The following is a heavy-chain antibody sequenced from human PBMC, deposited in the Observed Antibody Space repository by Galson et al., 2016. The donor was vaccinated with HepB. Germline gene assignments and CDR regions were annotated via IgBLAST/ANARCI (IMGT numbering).Heavy chain of an antibody. V-gene: IGHV3-13*01. J-gene: IGHJ6*04. CDR1: GFTFITYD. CDR3: ARGKSLWTTPWNYGLDV. Sequence: SLRLSCAASGFTFITYDIHWVRQPPGKGLEWVSAIGTAAGDTHYAASVEGRFTVSRENAKNSLFLQMHSLRAEDTAVYYCARGKSLWTTPWNYGLDVWGKGTTVTVSS. D-gene: IGHD3-10*01. CDR2: IGTAAGDT.